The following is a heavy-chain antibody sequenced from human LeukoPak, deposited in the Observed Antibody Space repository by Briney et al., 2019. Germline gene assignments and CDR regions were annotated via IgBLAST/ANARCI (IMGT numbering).Heavy chain of an antibody. CDR1: GFTFRSYA. D-gene: IGHD4-23*01. Sequence: GGSLRLSCAASGFTFRSYAMHWVRQAPGKGLEWVTVISYDGSNKNYADSVKGRFTISRDNSKNTLYLQMNSLRAEDTAVYYCARDYYGGNAGYYYYGMDVWGQGTTVTVSS. J-gene: IGHJ6*02. V-gene: IGHV3-30*14. CDR2: ISYDGSNK. CDR3: ARDYYGGNAGYYYYGMDV.